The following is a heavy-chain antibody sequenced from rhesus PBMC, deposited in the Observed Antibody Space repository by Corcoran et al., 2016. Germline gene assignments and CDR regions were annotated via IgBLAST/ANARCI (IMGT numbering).Heavy chain of an antibody. CDR1: GASVSGDW. D-gene: IGHD2-39*01. Sequence: QVQLQESGPGLVKPSETLSLTCAVSGASVSGDWWTWIRQAPGKGLEWSGEINGNSGTTNYNPSLNSRVTIAKDVSNNQLSLKLNSVTAADTAVYYCASNIVAATFDNWGQGVLVTVSS. CDR2: INGNSGTT. V-gene: IGHV4-80*01. J-gene: IGHJ4*01. CDR3: ASNIVAATFDN.